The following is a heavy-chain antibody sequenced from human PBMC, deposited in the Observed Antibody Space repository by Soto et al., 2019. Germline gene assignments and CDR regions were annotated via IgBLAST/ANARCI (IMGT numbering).Heavy chain of an antibody. Sequence: EVQLVESGGGLVQPGGSLRLSCAASGFTVSTKYMSWVRQAPGKGLEWVSVIYSGGSTFYADSVRGRFTISRDNSKNTVNLQMNSLRADDMAVYYCARDPLAADYWGQGTLVTVSS. V-gene: IGHV3-66*01. D-gene: IGHD3-16*01. CDR2: IYSGGST. CDR1: GFTVSTKY. J-gene: IGHJ4*02. CDR3: ARDPLAADY.